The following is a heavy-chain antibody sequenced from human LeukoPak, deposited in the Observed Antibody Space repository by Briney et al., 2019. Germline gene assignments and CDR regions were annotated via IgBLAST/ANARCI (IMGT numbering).Heavy chain of an antibody. Sequence: GGSLRLSCAASGFTFSSYAMTWVRQAPGKGLEWVSGISGSGDNTYYADSVKGRFTISRDNSKNTLYVQVNSLGAEDTAAYYCAKGSYYDSSGSFYFDYWGQGTLVTVSS. CDR1: GFTFSSYA. J-gene: IGHJ4*02. D-gene: IGHD3-22*01. V-gene: IGHV3-23*01. CDR3: AKGSYYDSSGSFYFDY. CDR2: ISGSGDNT.